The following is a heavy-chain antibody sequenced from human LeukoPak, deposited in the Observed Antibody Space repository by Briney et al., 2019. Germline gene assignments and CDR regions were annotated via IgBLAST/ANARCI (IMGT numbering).Heavy chain of an antibody. V-gene: IGHV4-38-2*01. D-gene: IGHD3-10*01. CDR1: GYSISSGYY. CDR3: ARRSLTMVRGSPARFDY. CDR2: IYYSGST. Sequence: SETLSLTCAVSGYSISSGYYWGWIRQPPGKGLEWIGGIYYSGSTYYNPSLKSRVTISVDTSKNQFSLKLSSVTAADTAVYYCARRSLTMVRGSPARFDYWGQGTLVTVSS. J-gene: IGHJ4*02.